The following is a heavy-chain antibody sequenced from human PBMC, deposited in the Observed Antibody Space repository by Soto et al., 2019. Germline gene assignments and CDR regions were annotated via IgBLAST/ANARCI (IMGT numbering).Heavy chain of an antibody. Sequence: QVQLQESGPGLVKPSETLSLTCTVSGGSISSYYWSWIRQPPGKGLEWIGYIYYSGSTNYNPSLKSRVTISVDTSKNQLSLKLSSVTAADTAVYYCARRYGYYFDYWGQGTLVTGSS. D-gene: IGHD4-17*01. J-gene: IGHJ4*02. CDR3: ARRYGYYFDY. V-gene: IGHV4-59*08. CDR1: GGSISSYY. CDR2: IYYSGST.